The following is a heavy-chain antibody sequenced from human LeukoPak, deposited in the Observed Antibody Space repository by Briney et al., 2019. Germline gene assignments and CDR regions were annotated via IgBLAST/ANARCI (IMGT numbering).Heavy chain of an antibody. CDR3: TRGTHSSKIGDY. Sequence: SETLSLTCSVSDDSLSANRYYWGWVRQPPGKGLEWIANIHYTGITQYNPSFDSRVTLSADTSKKHFSLKLTSMTAADTAVYYCTRGTHSSKIGDYWGRGISVTVSS. J-gene: IGHJ4*02. CDR2: IHYTGIT. CDR1: DDSLSANRYY. V-gene: IGHV4-39*02. D-gene: IGHD1-1*01.